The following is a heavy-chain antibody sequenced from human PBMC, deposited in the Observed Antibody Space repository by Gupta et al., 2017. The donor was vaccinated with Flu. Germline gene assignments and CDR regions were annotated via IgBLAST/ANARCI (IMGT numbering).Heavy chain of an antibody. J-gene: IGHJ3*02. CDR1: GFTFSDHH. CDR2: IRNKANSHTT. Sequence: EVQLVASGGGLVQPGGSLRLSCAASGFTFSDHHMDWVRQAPGKGLEWVGRIRNKANSHTTEYAASVSGRFITSRDDSKNSLYLQMNSLKMEEKAVYYCARGPDCSGGSGSNGRAIDNWGQGTMVTVSS. D-gene: IGHD2-15*01. CDR3: ARGPDCSGGSGSNGRAIDN. V-gene: IGHV3-72*01.